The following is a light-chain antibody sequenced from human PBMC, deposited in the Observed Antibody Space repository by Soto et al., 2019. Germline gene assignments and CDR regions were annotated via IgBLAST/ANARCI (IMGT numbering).Light chain of an antibody. V-gene: IGKV3-20*01. Sequence: EILLTQSPATLSLSPGEGATLSCRASQSVSSSFLAWYQQQPGQAPRLLIYATSRRAPGIPDRFSGSGSGTDFTLTISRLEPEDFAVYYCHQFASSLTFGQGTKVEIK. CDR2: ATS. J-gene: IGKJ1*01. CDR3: HQFASSLT. CDR1: QSVSSSF.